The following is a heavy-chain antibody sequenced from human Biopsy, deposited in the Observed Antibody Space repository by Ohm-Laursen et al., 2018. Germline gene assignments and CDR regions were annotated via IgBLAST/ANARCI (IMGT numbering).Heavy chain of an antibody. Sequence: ASVKVSCKASSYTFTDYNIHWMRQAPGQGLEWLGYIKCKTGATNYAQKFQGTVTMTRDMSISTAYLALGSLRSADTAIYYCARDPLNGHKHFDYWGQGSLVTVSS. CDR3: ARDPLNGHKHFDY. V-gene: IGHV1-2*02. J-gene: IGHJ4*02. CDR1: SYTFTDYN. D-gene: IGHD2-8*01. CDR2: IKCKTGAT.